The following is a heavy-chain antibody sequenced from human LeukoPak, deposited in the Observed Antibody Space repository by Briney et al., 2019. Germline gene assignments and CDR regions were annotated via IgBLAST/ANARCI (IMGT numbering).Heavy chain of an antibody. J-gene: IGHJ4*02. Sequence: GGSLRLSCAASGFTFSKYSMNWVRQAPGKGLEWVSSISSSSYIYYADSVKGRFTISRDNAKNSLYLQMNSLRAEDTAVYYCARAGLGIPYFDYWGQGTLVTVSS. V-gene: IGHV3-21*01. CDR1: GFTFSKYS. CDR3: ARAGLGIPYFDY. D-gene: IGHD7-27*01. CDR2: ISSSSYI.